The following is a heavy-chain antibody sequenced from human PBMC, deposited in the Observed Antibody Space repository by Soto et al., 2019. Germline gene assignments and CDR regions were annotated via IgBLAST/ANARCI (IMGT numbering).Heavy chain of an antibody. V-gene: IGHV3-23*01. D-gene: IGHD1-20*01. CDR2: VIGSGGST. CDR3: AKPPDYNWNDY. J-gene: IGHJ4*02. CDR1: GFTFSSYA. Sequence: EVQLSESGGGLVQPGGSLRLSCAASGFTFSSYAMSWVRQAPGKGLEWISAVIGSGGSTYYADSVKGRFTISRDNSKDTLYLQMNNLRAEDTAVYYCAKPPDYNWNDYWGQGTLVTVSS.